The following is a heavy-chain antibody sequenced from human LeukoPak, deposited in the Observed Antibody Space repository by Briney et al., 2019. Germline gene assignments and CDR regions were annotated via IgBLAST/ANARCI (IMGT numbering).Heavy chain of an antibody. CDR1: GFTFGDYA. J-gene: IGHJ6*03. V-gene: IGHV3-49*04. D-gene: IGHD2-2*01. Sequence: GGSPRLSCTASGFTFGDYAMSWVRQAPGKGLEWVGFIRSKAYGGTTEYAASVKGRFTISRDDSKSIAYLQMNSLKTEDTAVYYCTRVRLRCTSCRYYMDVWGKGTTVTVSS. CDR3: TRVRLRCTSCRYYMDV. CDR2: IRSKAYGGTT.